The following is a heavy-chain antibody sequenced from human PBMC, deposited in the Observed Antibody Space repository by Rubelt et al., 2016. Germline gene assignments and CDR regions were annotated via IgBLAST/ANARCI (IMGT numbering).Heavy chain of an antibody. CDR1: GGSISSYY. CDR3: ARHPVD. Sequence: GGSISSYYWSWIRQPPGKGLEWIGYSSYSGSTNYNPSLKSRVTISVDTSKNQLSLKLTSVTAADTAFYYCARHPVDWGQGTLVTVSS. CDR2: SSYSGST. V-gene: IGHV4-59*08. J-gene: IGHJ4*02.